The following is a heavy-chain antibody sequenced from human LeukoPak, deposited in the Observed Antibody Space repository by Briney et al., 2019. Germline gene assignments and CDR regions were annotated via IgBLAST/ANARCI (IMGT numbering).Heavy chain of an antibody. CDR2: ISSSSSTI. Sequence: GGSLRLSCAASGFTFSSYSMSWVRQAPGKGLGWDSYISSSSSTIYYADSVKGRFTISRDNAKNSLYLQMNSLRAEDTAVYYCARDGGSSGWYSEWFDPWGQGTLVTVSS. D-gene: IGHD6-19*01. J-gene: IGHJ5*02. CDR3: ARDGGSSGWYSEWFDP. V-gene: IGHV3-48*01. CDR1: GFTFSSYS.